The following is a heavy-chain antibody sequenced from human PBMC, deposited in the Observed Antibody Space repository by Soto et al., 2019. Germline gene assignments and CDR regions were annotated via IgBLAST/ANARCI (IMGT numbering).Heavy chain of an antibody. CDR3: ARDGRHCRSSSCFILYYYYGMDV. CDR1: GGSISSYY. Sequence: SETLSLTCTVSGGSISSYYWSWIRQPAGKGLEWIGRIYTSGSTNYNPSLKSRVTMSVDTSKNPFSLKLSSVTAADAAVSYCARDGRHCRSSSCFILYYYYGMDVWGQGTTATVSS. D-gene: IGHD2-2*01. J-gene: IGHJ6*02. V-gene: IGHV4-4*07. CDR2: IYTSGST.